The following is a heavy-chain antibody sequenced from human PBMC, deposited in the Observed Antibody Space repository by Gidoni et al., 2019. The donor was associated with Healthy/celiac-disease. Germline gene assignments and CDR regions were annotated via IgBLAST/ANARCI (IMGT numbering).Heavy chain of an antibody. CDR1: GGSISSSSYY. Sequence: QLQLQESGPGLVKPSETLSLTCTVSGGSISSSSYYWGWIRQPPGKGLEWLGSIYYSGSTYYNPSLKSRVTISVDTSKNQFSLKLSSVTAADTAVYYCARLGYDFWSGYSASIPFDYWGQGTLVTVSS. CDR2: IYYSGST. CDR3: ARLGYDFWSGYSASIPFDY. V-gene: IGHV4-39*01. D-gene: IGHD3-3*01. J-gene: IGHJ4*02.